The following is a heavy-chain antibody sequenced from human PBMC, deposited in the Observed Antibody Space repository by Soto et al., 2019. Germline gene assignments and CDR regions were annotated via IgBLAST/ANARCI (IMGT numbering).Heavy chain of an antibody. D-gene: IGHD6-13*01. CDR3: ARPVSAAVTDDAFDI. J-gene: IGHJ3*02. CDR1: GFTFSSYG. Sequence: LRLSCAASGFTFSSYGMHWVRQAPGKGLEWVAVIWYDGSNKYYADSVKGRFTISRDNSKNTLYLQMNSLRAEDTAVYYCARPVSAAVTDDAFDIWGQGTMVAVSS. CDR2: IWYDGSNK. V-gene: IGHV3-33*01.